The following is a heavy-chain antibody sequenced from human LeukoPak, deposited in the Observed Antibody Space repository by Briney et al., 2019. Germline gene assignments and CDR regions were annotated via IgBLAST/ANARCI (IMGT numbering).Heavy chain of an antibody. CDR1: GFTFSNAW. Sequence: GGSLRLSCAASGFTFSNAWMSWVRQAPGKGLEWVGRIKSKTDGGTTDYAAAVKGRFTISRDDSTNTLYLQMNSLKPQDTAVYYCTTDATGVLLWFGELSTGDYWGQGTLVTVSS. CDR2: IKSKTDGGTT. D-gene: IGHD3-10*01. CDR3: TTDATGVLLWFGELSTGDY. J-gene: IGHJ4*02. V-gene: IGHV3-15*01.